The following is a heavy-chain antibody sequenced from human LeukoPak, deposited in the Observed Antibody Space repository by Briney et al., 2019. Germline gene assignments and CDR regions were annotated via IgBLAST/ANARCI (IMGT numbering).Heavy chain of an antibody. Sequence: GGSLRLSCAASGFSFSSFAMTWVRQAPGKGLEWVGRIKTKTDGDRTDYAAPVEGRFTISRDDSKNTLSLQMNSLKTEDTAVYYCVGGPARTRYWGQGTLVTVSS. CDR1: GFSFSSFA. V-gene: IGHV3-15*01. CDR3: VGGPARTRY. CDR2: IKTKTDGDRT. J-gene: IGHJ4*02. D-gene: IGHD3-16*01.